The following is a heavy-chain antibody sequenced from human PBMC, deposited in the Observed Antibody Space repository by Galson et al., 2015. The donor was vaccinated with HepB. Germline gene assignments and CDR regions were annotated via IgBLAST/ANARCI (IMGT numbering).Heavy chain of an antibody. Sequence: SVRLSCKASGFTFTSYTMNWVRQAPGKGLEWVSSIISSSSYIYYADSVKGRFTISRDNAKNSLYLQMNSLRAEDTAVYYCARDAYCTNGVFYRDAFDIWGQGTMVTVSS. J-gene: IGHJ3*02. CDR1: GFTFTSYT. V-gene: IGHV3-21*01. CDR3: ARDAYCTNGVFYRDAFDI. D-gene: IGHD2-8*01. CDR2: IISSSSYI.